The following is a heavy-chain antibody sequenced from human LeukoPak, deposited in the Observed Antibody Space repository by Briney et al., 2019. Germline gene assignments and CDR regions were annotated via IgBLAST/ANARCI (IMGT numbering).Heavy chain of an antibody. V-gene: IGHV1-18*01. CDR2: ISAYNGNT. CDR1: GYTFTSYG. CDR3: ARWTSCGGDCHILDY. D-gene: IGHD2-21*02. J-gene: IGHJ4*02. Sequence: GASVKVSCKASGYTFTSYGISWVRQAPGQGLEWMGWISAYNGNTNYAQKLQGRVTMTTDTSTSTAYMELRSLRSDDTAVYYCARWTSCGGDCHILDYWGQGILVTVSS.